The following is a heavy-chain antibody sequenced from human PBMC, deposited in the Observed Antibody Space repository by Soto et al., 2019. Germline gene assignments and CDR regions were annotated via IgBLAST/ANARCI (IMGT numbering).Heavy chain of an antibody. CDR1: GFTFDDYA. V-gene: IGHV3-9*01. D-gene: IGHD3-22*01. J-gene: IGHJ3*02. Sequence: LRLSCAASGFTFDDYAMHWVRQAPGKGLEWVSGISWNSGSIGYADSVKGRFTISRDNAKNSLYLQMNSLRAEDTALYYCAKMPSRRYDSSGADAFDIWGQGTMVTVSS. CDR3: AKMPSRRYDSSGADAFDI. CDR2: ISWNSGSI.